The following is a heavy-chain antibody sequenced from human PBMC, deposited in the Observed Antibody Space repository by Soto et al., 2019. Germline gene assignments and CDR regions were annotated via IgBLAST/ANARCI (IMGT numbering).Heavy chain of an antibody. CDR2: INHSGNT. Sequence: SETLSLTCAFYVGSFSGYYWTWIRQPPGKWLEWIGEINHSGNTNYSPSLKTRVTISVDTSRNQFSLNLSSVTAADTAVYYCARGRTNYYDSTGLIRSWGQGTLVTVSS. J-gene: IGHJ4*02. CDR1: VGSFSGYY. CDR3: ARGRTNYYDSTGLIRS. D-gene: IGHD3-22*01. V-gene: IGHV4-34*01.